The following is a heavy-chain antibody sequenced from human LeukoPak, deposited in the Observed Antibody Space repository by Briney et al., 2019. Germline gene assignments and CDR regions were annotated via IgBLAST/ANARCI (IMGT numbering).Heavy chain of an antibody. J-gene: IGHJ5*02. CDR3: GRAGRYCSGGSCYGENWFDP. Sequence: PSETLSLTCTVSGGSISSYYWNWIRQPPGKGLEWLGYIHSGGNTRYNPSLRSRVTMSVDTSKDQFSLKLSSVTAADTAVYYCGRAGRYCSGGSCYGENWFDPWGQGTLVTVSS. D-gene: IGHD2-15*01. CDR1: GGSISSYY. CDR2: IHSGGNT. V-gene: IGHV4-59*01.